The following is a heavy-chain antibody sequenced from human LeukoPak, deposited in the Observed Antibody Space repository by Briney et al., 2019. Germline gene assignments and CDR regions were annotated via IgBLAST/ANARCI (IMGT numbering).Heavy chain of an antibody. CDR1: GGSISSGGYY. CDR2: IYYSGST. D-gene: IGHD5-18*01. Sequence: SQTLSLTCTVSGGSISSGGYYWSWIRQHPGKGLEWIGYIYYSGSTYYNPSLKSRVTISVDTSKNQFSLKLSSVTAADTAVYYCARVGGSYGYGYYWYFDLWGRGTLVTVSS. V-gene: IGHV4-31*03. CDR3: ARVGGSYGYGYYWYFDL. J-gene: IGHJ2*01.